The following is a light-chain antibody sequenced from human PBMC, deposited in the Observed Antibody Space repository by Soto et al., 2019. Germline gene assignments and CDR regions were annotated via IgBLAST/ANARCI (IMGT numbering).Light chain of an antibody. J-gene: IGLJ1*01. CDR3: CSSGGSPTYV. Sequence: QSVLTQPASVSGSPGQSITISCTGTSSNVGSYKLVSWYQQHPGKAPKLMIFDVNKRPSGVSNRFSGSKSGNTASLTISGLKVEDEADYYCCSSGGSPTYVLGTGTQLTVL. V-gene: IGLV2-23*02. CDR1: SSNVGSYKL. CDR2: DVN.